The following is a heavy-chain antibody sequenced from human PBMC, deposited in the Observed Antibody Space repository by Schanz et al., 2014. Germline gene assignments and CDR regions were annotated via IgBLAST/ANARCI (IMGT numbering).Heavy chain of an antibody. J-gene: IGHJ6*02. CDR1: GYTFTSLG. Sequence: QVELVQSGVEVKKPGASVKVSCKASGYTFTSLGISWVRQAPGQGLEWMGWISTYNGNTNYAQKLQGRVTMTTETSTSTGYMELRSLRSDDTAVYYCARQRSYFYAMDVWGQGTTVTVSS. CDR3: ARQRSYFYAMDV. CDR2: ISTYNGNT. V-gene: IGHV1-18*04.